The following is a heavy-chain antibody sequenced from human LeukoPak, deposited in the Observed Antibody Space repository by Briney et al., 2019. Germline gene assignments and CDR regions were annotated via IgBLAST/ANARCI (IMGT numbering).Heavy chain of an antibody. CDR1: GFTFGSYA. V-gene: IGHV3-23*01. D-gene: IGHD2-2*01. J-gene: IGHJ4*02. Sequence: GGSLRLSCAASGFTFGSYAMTWVRQAPGKGLEWVSGIAGNGGSTYYADSVKGRFTISRDNSKNTLSLQVNSLRADDTAVYYCAIYQQEPRLGSDYWGQGTLVTVSS. CDR2: IAGNGGST. CDR3: AIYQQEPRLGSDY.